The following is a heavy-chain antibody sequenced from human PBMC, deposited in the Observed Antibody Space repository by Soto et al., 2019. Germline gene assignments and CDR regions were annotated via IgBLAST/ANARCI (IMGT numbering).Heavy chain of an antibody. V-gene: IGHV1-18*01. CDR2: ISAYNGNT. D-gene: IGHD1-26*01. CDR3: TRALYRSGTYYAFDN. CDR1: GYTPTNYD. Sequence: QVPLVQSGAEVKKPGASVTVSCKTSGYTPTNYDIGWVRQAPGQGLEWMGWISAYNGNTNSAQKLQGRLTMTTDTSTRTAYMELRSLRSDDTAVYYCTRALYRSGTYYAFDNGGQGTPVTVSS. J-gene: IGHJ4*02.